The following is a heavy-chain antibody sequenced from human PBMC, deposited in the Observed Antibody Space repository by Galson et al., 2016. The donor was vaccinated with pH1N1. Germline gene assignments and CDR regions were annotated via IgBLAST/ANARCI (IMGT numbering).Heavy chain of an antibody. J-gene: IGHJ6*03. Sequence: LSLPCTVSGGSVTSSSYYWGWIRQPPGRGLEWIGSFYDRGSTYYNPALTSRVAISVDMSKNQFSLKVNSVTAADAAVYYCATIKAVSGPLYMDVWGKGTTVTVSS. D-gene: IGHD5/OR15-5a*01. CDR1: GGSVTSSSYY. CDR2: FYDRGST. V-gene: IGHV4-39*07. CDR3: ATIKAVSGPLYMDV.